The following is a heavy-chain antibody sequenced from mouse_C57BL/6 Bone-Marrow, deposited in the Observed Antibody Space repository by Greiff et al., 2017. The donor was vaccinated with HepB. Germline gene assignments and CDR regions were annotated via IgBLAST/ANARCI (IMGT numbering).Heavy chain of an antibody. CDR1: GFNIKDDY. CDR2: IDPENGDT. D-gene: IGHD2-2*01. Sequence: EVQLQQSGAELVRPGASVKLSCTASGFNIKDDYMHWVKQRPEQGLEWIGWIDPENGDTEYASKFQGKATITADTSSNTAYLQLSSLTSEDTAVYYCTTFGGYPYYYAMDYWGQGTSVTVSS. J-gene: IGHJ4*01. CDR3: TTFGGYPYYYAMDY. V-gene: IGHV14-4*01.